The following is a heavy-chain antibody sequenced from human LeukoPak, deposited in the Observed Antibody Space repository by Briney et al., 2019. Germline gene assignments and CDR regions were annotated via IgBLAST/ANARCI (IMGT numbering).Heavy chain of an antibody. CDR3: ARDGYSGSSLFDY. Sequence: PSETLSLTCTVSGDSISSHFWSWLRQPPGKGLEWLGYIHYSGSTNYNPSLKSRVTISVDTSKNQFSLRLSSVTAADTAVYYCARDGYSGSSLFDYWGQGTLVTVSS. CDR1: GDSISSHF. CDR2: IHYSGST. D-gene: IGHD1-26*01. V-gene: IGHV4-59*11. J-gene: IGHJ4*02.